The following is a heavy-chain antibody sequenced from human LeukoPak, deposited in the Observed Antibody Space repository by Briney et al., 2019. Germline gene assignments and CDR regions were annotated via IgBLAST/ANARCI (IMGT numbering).Heavy chain of an antibody. CDR2: IKQDGSEK. J-gene: IGHJ4*02. Sequence: PGGSLRLSCAASGFTFSSYAMSWVRQAPGKGLEWVANIKQDGSEKYYVDSVKGRFTISRDNAKNSLYLQMNSLRAEDTAVYYCARAVQKYYYDSSGYYPFDYWGQGTLVTVSS. D-gene: IGHD3-22*01. CDR3: ARAVQKYYYDSSGYYPFDY. V-gene: IGHV3-7*01. CDR1: GFTFSSYA.